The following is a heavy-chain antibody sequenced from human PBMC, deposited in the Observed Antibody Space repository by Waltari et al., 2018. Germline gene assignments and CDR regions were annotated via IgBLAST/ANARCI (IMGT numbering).Heavy chain of an antibody. V-gene: IGHV3-21*01. CDR3: ARGVTYVNGEGADY. Sequence: EVQLVESGGGLVKPGGSLRLSCAASGFTFSSYSMNWVRQAPGKGLEWVSSISSSSSYIYYADSVKGRFTISRDNAKNSLYLQMNSLRAEDTAVYYCARGVTYVNGEGADYWGQGTLVTVSS. CDR2: ISSSSSYI. J-gene: IGHJ4*02. CDR1: GFTFSSYS. D-gene: IGHD4-17*01.